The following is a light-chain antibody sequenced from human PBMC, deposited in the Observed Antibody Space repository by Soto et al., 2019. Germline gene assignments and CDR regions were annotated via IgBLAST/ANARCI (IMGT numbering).Light chain of an antibody. V-gene: IGKV3-11*01. J-gene: IGKJ1*01. CDR2: DAS. CDR1: QGVRNF. CDR3: QQLFIWPPWT. Sequence: EIVLTQSPATLSLSPGERSTLSCRTSQGVRNFVAWYQQKPGQAPRLLIYDASTRATGIPARFSGSGSGTDFTLTISSLALEDFTVYSCQQLFIWPPWTFGQGTKVEVK.